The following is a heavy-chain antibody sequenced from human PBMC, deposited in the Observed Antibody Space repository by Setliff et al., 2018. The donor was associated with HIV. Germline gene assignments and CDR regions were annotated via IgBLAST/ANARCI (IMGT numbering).Heavy chain of an antibody. D-gene: IGHD3-16*01. V-gene: IGHV3-74*01. Sequence: LRLSCAGSGFTFSSSWMHWVRQAPGKGLVWVSRINGDGSFTVYADSVKGRFTISRDNSKNTLYLQMNSVRDEDTAVYYCTSWGVPRDGFDIWGHGTKVTVSS. CDR1: GFTFSSSW. J-gene: IGHJ3*02. CDR3: TSWGVPRDGFDI. CDR2: INGDGSFT.